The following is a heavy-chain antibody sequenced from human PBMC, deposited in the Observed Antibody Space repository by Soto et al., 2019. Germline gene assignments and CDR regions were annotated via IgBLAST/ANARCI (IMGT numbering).Heavy chain of an antibody. V-gene: IGHV4-4*07. J-gene: IGHJ5*02. CDR2: IYTSGSS. Sequence: SETLSLTCTVSCGSISSYYWRCIRQPAGKGLEWIGLIYTSGSSYYNPSLKSRVTMSVDTPKNQFSLQLSSVTAADTAVYYCARDPPYYYGPGGPWGQGTLVNVSS. D-gene: IGHD3-10*01. CDR1: CGSISSYY. CDR3: ARDPPYYYGPGGP.